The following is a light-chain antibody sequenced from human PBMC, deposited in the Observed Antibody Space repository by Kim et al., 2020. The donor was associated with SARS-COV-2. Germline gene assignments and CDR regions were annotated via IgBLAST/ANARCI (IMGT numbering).Light chain of an antibody. V-gene: IGLV1-40*03. J-gene: IGLJ1*01. CDR3: QSYDSSLSALYV. Sequence: LNISRPGSGSNSGAGYAVHWYQQLPGTAPNLLIYGNSNRPSGVPDRFSGSKSGASASLAITGLQAEDEADYYCQSYDSSLSALYVFGTGTKVTVL. CDR1: GSNSGAGYA. CDR2: GNS.